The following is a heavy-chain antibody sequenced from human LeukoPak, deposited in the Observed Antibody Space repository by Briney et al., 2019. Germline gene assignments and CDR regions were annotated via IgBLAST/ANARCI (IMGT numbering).Heavy chain of an antibody. V-gene: IGHV4-30-4*08. CDR1: GGSISSGDYY. D-gene: IGHD4-17*01. Sequence: PSQTLSLTCTVSGGSISSGDYYWSWIRQPPGKGLEWIGYIYYSGSTYYNPSLKSRVTISVDTSKNQFSLKLGSVTAADTAVYYCAREMTAVTSAGRTHWFDPWGQGTLVTVSS. CDR3: AREMTAVTSAGRTHWFDP. CDR2: IYYSGST. J-gene: IGHJ5*02.